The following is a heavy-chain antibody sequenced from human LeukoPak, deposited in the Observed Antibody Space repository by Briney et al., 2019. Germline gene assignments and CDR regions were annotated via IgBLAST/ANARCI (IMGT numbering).Heavy chain of an antibody. D-gene: IGHD5-24*01. CDR2: IYHSGRT. V-gene: IGHV4-38-2*02. CDR1: GYSISSGYY. Sequence: KTSETLSLTCTVSGYSISSGYYWGWIRQPPGKGLEWIGSIYHSGRTFYNPSLKSRVTISVDTSKNQFSLKLTSVTAADTAVYYCARLYLRATRFDYWGQGTLVTVSS. J-gene: IGHJ4*02. CDR3: ARLYLRATRFDY.